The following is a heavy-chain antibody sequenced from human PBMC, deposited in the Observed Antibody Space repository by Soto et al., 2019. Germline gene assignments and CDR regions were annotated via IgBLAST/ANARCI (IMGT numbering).Heavy chain of an antibody. D-gene: IGHD2-15*01. Sequence: EVQLVESGGGLVQPGGSLRLSCAASGFTFSSYEMNWVRQAPGKGLEWVSYISSSGSTIYYADSVKGRFTISRDNAKNSLYLQMNSLRAEDTAVYYCARLRYCSVGSCYQGYMDVWGQGTTVTVSS. CDR1: GFTFSSYE. J-gene: IGHJ6*02. V-gene: IGHV3-48*03. CDR3: ARLRYCSVGSCYQGYMDV. CDR2: ISSSGSTI.